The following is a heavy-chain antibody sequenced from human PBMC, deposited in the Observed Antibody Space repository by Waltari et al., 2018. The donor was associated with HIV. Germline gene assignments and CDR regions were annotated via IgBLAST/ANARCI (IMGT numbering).Heavy chain of an antibody. CDR2: SSSSGGTR. CDR3: TRLRAGQLWLDY. J-gene: IGHJ4*01. D-gene: IGHD3-10*01. Sequence: QVQLVESGGGLVKPGGSLRLSCAASGFTFSNSYMTWIRQAPGKGLEWISDSSSSGGTRYDADSVKGRFTISRDNTKNSLYLQMNSLGVEDTAVYYCTRLRAGQLWLDYWGHGTLVIVSS. CDR1: GFTFSNSY. V-gene: IGHV3-11*04.